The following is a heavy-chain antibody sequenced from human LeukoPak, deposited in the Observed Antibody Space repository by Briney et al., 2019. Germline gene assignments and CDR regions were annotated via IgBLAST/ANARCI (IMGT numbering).Heavy chain of an antibody. Sequence: GGSLRLSCAASGFTFSSYAMSWVRQAPGKGLEWVSAISGSGGSTYYADSVKGRFTISRDNSKNTLYLQMNSLRAEDTAVYYCARDQGWHYDILTGLGTYDVFDIWGQGTMVTVSS. CDR3: ARDQGWHYDILTGLGTYDVFDI. CDR1: GFTFSSYA. J-gene: IGHJ3*02. CDR2: ISGSGGST. V-gene: IGHV3-23*01. D-gene: IGHD3-9*01.